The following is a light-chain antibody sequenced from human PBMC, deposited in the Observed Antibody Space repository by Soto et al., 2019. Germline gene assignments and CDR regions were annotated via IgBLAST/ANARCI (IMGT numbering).Light chain of an antibody. Sequence: DIPMTQSPSSLAASVGDRVTITCRASQSIGASLNWYQQKIGKAPKLLIYAASSLQSGVPSRFSGSGSGTDFTLTISSLQPEDFATYFCQLSLSTPYIFGQGTKLEIK. J-gene: IGKJ2*01. V-gene: IGKV1-39*01. CDR2: AAS. CDR3: QLSLSTPYI. CDR1: QSIGAS.